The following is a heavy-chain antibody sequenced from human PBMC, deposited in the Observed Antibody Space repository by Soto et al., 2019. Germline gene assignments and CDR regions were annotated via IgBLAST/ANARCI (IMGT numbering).Heavy chain of an antibody. J-gene: IGHJ6*02. CDR1: GSTFDDYT. Sequence: PGGSLRLSCAASGSTFDDYTMHWVRQAPGKGLEWVSLISWDGGSTYYADSVKGRFTISRDNSKNSLYLQMNSLRTEDTALYYCAKERQQLVPNYGMDVWGQGTTVTVSS. CDR2: ISWDGGST. CDR3: AKERQQLVPNYGMDV. D-gene: IGHD6-13*01. V-gene: IGHV3-43*01.